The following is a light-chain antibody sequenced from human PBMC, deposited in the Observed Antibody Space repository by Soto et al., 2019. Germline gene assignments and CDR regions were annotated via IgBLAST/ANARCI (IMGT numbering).Light chain of an antibody. J-gene: IGKJ1*01. Sequence: EIVLTQSPGTLSLSPGERATLSCRASQSVSSSYLAWYQQKPGQAPRLLIHGASSRAPCIPDRFSGSGSGTDFTLTISRLEPEDFTVYYCQQYGSSRTFVQGTKVEIK. V-gene: IGKV3-20*01. CDR3: QQYGSSRT. CDR2: GAS. CDR1: QSVSSSY.